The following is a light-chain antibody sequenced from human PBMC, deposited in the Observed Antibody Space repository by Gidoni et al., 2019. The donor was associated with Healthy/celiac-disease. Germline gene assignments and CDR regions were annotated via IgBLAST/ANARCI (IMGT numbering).Light chain of an antibody. CDR1: QSVSSSY. CDR3: QQYGSSPLT. J-gene: IGKJ1*01. CDR2: GAS. V-gene: IGKV3-20*01. Sequence: PGTLSLSPGERATLSCRASQSVSSSYLAWYQQKPGQAPRLLIYGASSRATGIPDRFSGSGSGTDFTLTISRLEPEDFAVYYCQQYGSSPLTFGQXTKVEIK.